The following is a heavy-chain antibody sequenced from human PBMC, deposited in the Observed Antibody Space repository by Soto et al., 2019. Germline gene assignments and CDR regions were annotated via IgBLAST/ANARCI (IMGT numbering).Heavy chain of an antibody. Sequence: LRLSCAASGFTFSSYAMSWVRQAPGKGLEWVSAISGSGGSTYYADSVKGRFTISRDNSKNTLYLQMNSLRAEDTAVYYCAKVPHDYVWGSYRFDYWGQGTLVTVSS. V-gene: IGHV3-23*01. CDR2: ISGSGGST. CDR3: AKVPHDYVWGSYRFDY. J-gene: IGHJ4*02. D-gene: IGHD3-16*02. CDR1: GFTFSSYA.